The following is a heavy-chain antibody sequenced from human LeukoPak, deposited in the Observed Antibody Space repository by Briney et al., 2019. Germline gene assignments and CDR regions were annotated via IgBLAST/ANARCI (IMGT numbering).Heavy chain of an antibody. CDR1: GFLYDDYT. CDR2: INWSGGST. D-gene: IGHD2-15*01. J-gene: IGHJ4*02. CDR3: ARSYCSGGRCYFDY. Sequence: PGGSLRLSCAASGFLYDDYTMHWVRQVPGKGLEWVSGINWSGGSTGYADSVKGRFTISRDNAKKSLFLQMNSLRVEDTAFYYCARSYCSGGRCYFDYWGQGTLVTVSS. V-gene: IGHV3-20*04.